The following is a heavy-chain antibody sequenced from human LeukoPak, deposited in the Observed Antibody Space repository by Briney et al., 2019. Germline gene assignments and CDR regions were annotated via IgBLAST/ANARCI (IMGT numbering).Heavy chain of an antibody. J-gene: IGHJ6*02. D-gene: IGHD2-8*01. CDR3: AGVYLYGMDV. CDR1: GYSLTTYY. V-gene: IGHV1-46*01. CDR2: INPSGGGT. Sequence: ASVTVSCTASGYSLTTYYMHWVRQAPGQGLEWMAIINPSGGGTKYAQKFQGRVTMTRDTPTNTVYMELSSLRTEDTAVYYCAGVYLYGMDVWGQGTTVTVSS.